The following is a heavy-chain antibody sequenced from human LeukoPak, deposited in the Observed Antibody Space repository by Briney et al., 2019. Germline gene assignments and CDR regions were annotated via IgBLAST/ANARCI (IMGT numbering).Heavy chain of an antibody. Sequence: GGSLRLSCAASGFTFSNYWMHWVRQAPGKGLVWVSRINSDGSSTNYADSVKGRFTISRDNAKNSLYLQMNSLRAEDTAVFYCARLRWEQTGYSSDYWGQGTLVTVSS. CDR2: INSDGSST. V-gene: IGHV3-74*01. J-gene: IGHJ4*02. CDR3: ARLRWEQTGYSSDY. CDR1: GFTFSNYW. D-gene: IGHD4-23*01.